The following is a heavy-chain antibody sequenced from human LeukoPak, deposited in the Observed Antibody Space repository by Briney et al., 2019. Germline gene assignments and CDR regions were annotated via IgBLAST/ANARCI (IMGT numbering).Heavy chain of an antibody. CDR2: IYHSGST. D-gene: IGHD6-13*01. Sequence: SGTLSLTCAVSGGSNSSSNWWSWVRQPPGKGREWIGEIYHSGSTNYNPSLKSRVTISVEKSKNQFSLKLSSVTAADTAVYYCARDAAAGTVWFDPWGQGTLVTVSS. V-gene: IGHV4-4*02. CDR3: ARDAAAGTVWFDP. CDR1: GGSNSSSNW. J-gene: IGHJ5*02.